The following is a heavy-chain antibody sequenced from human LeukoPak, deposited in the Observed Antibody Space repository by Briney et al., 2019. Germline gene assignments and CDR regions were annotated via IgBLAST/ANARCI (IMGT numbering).Heavy chain of an antibody. V-gene: IGHV1-69*04. J-gene: IGHJ5*02. D-gene: IGHD6-6*01. CDR3: ANTPGESIAARRVEFDP. CDR2: IIPILGIA. Sequence: GASVKVSCKASGGTFSSYAISWMRQAPGQGLEWMGRIIPILGIANYAQKFQGRVTITADKSTSTAYMELSSLRSEDTAVYYCANTPGESIAARRVEFDPWGQGTLVTVSS. CDR1: GGTFSSYA.